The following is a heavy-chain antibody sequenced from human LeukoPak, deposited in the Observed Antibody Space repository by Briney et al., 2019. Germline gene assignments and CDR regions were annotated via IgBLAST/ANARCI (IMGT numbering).Heavy chain of an antibody. J-gene: IGHJ5*02. CDR3: AAPLGDYTYNWFDP. CDR1: GGTFSSYA. CDR2: IIPIFGTA. D-gene: IGHD4-17*01. Sequence: SVKVSCKASGGTFSSYAISWVRQAPGQGLEWMGGIIPIFGTANYAQRFQGRVTITADESTSTAYMELSSLRSEDTAVYYCAAPLGDYTYNWFDPWGQGTLVTVSS. V-gene: IGHV1-69*13.